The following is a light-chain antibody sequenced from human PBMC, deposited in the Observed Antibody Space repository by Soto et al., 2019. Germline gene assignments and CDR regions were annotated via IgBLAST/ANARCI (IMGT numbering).Light chain of an antibody. Sequence: DIQMTQSPSSLSASVGDRVTITCRASQSISRNLNWYQHKPGKAPKLLIYAASSLQNGVPSRFSGGGSGTEFTLSISSLQPEDFGTYYCQQSYTTASITFGQGTHWRLN. CDR3: QQSYTTASIT. V-gene: IGKV1-39*01. J-gene: IGKJ5*01. CDR1: QSISRN. CDR2: AAS.